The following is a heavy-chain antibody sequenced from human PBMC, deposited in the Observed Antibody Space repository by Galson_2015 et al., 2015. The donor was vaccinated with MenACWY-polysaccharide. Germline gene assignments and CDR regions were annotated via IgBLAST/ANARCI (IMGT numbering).Heavy chain of an antibody. CDR3: ARDLGFLCGHYDCYFDF. Sequence: SLRLSCAASGFTFSNYWMSWVRQAPGKGLEWVATIKHDGSEKYYADSVRGRFTISRDNSKSSLFLQMNSLRAEDTAVFYCARDLGFLCGHYDCYFDFWGRGTLVTVS. V-gene: IGHV3-7*03. D-gene: IGHD3-3*01. J-gene: IGHJ4*02. CDR2: IKHDGSEK. CDR1: GFTFSNYW.